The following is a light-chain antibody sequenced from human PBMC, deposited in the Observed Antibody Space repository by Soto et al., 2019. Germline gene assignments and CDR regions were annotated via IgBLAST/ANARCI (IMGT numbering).Light chain of an antibody. J-gene: IGKJ1*01. Sequence: EIVLTQSPGTLSLSPGERATLSCRASQSVSSSYLAWYQQKPGQAPRLLMYGASSRATGIPDMFSGSGSGTDFTLTISRLESEDFAVYYCQQYGSSPWTFGQGTKVEIK. CDR2: GAS. CDR3: QQYGSSPWT. CDR1: QSVSSSY. V-gene: IGKV3-20*01.